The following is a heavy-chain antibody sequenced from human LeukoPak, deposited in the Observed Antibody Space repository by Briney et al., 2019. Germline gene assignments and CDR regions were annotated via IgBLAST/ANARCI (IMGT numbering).Heavy chain of an antibody. CDR1: GNTFTNYV. V-gene: IGHV1-46*01. CDR3: ASRLQGGSKWYFNY. CDR2: INTSGDTT. Sequence: SSVKVSRKAAGNTFTNYVLHWVRQAPGQGLEWMGIINTSGDTTVYAQKLRGRVTLTRDPSTSTVFMEVSSLRSGDTAMYCCASRLQGGSKWYFNYWGQGTLVTVSS. D-gene: IGHD1-26*01. J-gene: IGHJ4*02.